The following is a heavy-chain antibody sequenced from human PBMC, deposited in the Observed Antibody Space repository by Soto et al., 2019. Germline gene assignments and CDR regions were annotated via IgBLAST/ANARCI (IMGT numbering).Heavy chain of an antibody. CDR1: GGSISSSSYY. D-gene: IGHD6-13*01. Sequence: SETLSLTCTVSGGSISSSSYYWGWIRQPPGKGLEWIGGIYYIGSTYYNPSLKSRVTISVDTSKNQFYLKLSSVTAADTAVYYCARQEPGIAAAGTRGPWDYGGQGTLVKVSS. V-gene: IGHV4-39*01. J-gene: IGHJ4*02. CDR2: IYYIGST. CDR3: ARQEPGIAAAGTRGPWDY.